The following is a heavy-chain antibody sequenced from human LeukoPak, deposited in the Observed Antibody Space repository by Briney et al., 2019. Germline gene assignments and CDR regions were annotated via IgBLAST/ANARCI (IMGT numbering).Heavy chain of an antibody. D-gene: IGHD4-11*01. CDR1: GFPYSEYS. CDR3: ARDHNYAFDN. CDR2: IGIDSGNT. J-gene: IGHJ4*02. V-gene: IGHV3-11*06. Sequence: GGSLRLSCAASGFPYSEYSMNWVRQAPGKGLEWISYIGIDSGNTKYADSVKGRFTVSGDKARNSLYLQMNSLRVEDTAVYYCARDHNYAFDNWGQGTLVTVSS.